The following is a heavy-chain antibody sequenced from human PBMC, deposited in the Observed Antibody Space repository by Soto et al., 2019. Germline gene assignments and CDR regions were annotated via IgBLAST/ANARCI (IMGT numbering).Heavy chain of an antibody. Sequence: QVQLVQSGAEVKKPGSSVKVSCKASGGTFSSYAISWVRQAPGQGLECMGGIIPIFGTANYAQKFQGRVTITADESTSTAYMELSSLRSEDTAVYYCARAGGYCSGGSCYYFDYWGQGTLVTVSS. CDR3: ARAGGYCSGGSCYYFDY. CDR2: IIPIFGTA. V-gene: IGHV1-69*01. CDR1: GGTFSSYA. J-gene: IGHJ4*02. D-gene: IGHD2-15*01.